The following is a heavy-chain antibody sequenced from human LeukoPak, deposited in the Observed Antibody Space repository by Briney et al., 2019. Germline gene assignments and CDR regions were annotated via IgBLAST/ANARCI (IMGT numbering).Heavy chain of an antibody. Sequence: ASVKVSCKASGYTFTSYGISWVRQAPGQGLEWMGWISAYNGNTSYAQKLQGRVTMTTDTSTSTAYMELGSLRSDDTAVYYCARTLDYYDSSGYYYPAFDIWGQGTMVTVSS. D-gene: IGHD3-22*01. J-gene: IGHJ3*02. V-gene: IGHV1-18*01. CDR2: ISAYNGNT. CDR1: GYTFTSYG. CDR3: ARTLDYYDSSGYYYPAFDI.